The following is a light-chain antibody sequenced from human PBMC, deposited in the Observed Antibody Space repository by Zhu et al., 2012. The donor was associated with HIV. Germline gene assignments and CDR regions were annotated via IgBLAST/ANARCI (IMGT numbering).Light chain of an antibody. V-gene: IGKV3-20*01. Sequence: EFVLTQSPGTLSLPPGERATLSCRASQSVNSNHLAWYQQKPGQPPRLLIYGASNRATGTPDRISGSGSGTHFTLTINRLEPGDFAVYYCQQYGGSGLTFGGGTKVEI. CDR1: QSVNSNH. J-gene: IGKJ4*01. CDR2: GAS. CDR3: QQYGGSGLT.